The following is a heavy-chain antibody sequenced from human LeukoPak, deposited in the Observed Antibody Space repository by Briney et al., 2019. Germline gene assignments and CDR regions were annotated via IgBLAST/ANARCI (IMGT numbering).Heavy chain of an antibody. CDR1: GYTFIHYY. J-gene: IGHJ4*02. CDR2: VDPSGDIA. V-gene: IGHV1-46*01. Sequence: ASVKVSCKTSGYTFIHYYMHWVRQASGEGFEWMGIVDPSGDIATYAQKFQGRVTLTTDTTTSTFYMELSSLRSEDTAIYYCARDSFGVRGFDHWGQGTPVTVSS. D-gene: IGHD3-10*01. CDR3: ARDSFGVRGFDH.